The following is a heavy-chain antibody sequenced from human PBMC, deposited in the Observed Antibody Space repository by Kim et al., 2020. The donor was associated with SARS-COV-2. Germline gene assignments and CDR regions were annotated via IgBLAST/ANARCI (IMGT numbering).Heavy chain of an antibody. J-gene: IGHJ4*02. V-gene: IGHV4-31*03. CDR2: IYYSGST. CDR1: GDSISNGAYY. Sequence: SETLSLTCTVSGDSISNGAYYWNWIRQHPGKGLEWIGYIYYSGSTYYNPSLKSRVTISIDTSKNQYSLKLTSVTAADTAVYYCARDRPNPLWGQGTLATVSS. CDR3: ARDRPNPL. D-gene: IGHD2-8*01.